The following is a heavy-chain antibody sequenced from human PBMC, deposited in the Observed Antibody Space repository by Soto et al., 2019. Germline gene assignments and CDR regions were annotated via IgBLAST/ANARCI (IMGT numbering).Heavy chain of an antibody. Sequence: SETLSLTCAVSGGSISSSNWWSWVRQPPGKGLEWIGEIYHSGSTNYNPSLKSRVTISVDKSKNQFSLKLSSVTAADTAVYYCATRTYYYDSSGYYSLDAFDIWGQGTMVTVSS. CDR2: IYHSGST. J-gene: IGHJ3*02. CDR3: ATRTYYYDSSGYYSLDAFDI. CDR1: GGSISSSNW. D-gene: IGHD3-22*01. V-gene: IGHV4-4*02.